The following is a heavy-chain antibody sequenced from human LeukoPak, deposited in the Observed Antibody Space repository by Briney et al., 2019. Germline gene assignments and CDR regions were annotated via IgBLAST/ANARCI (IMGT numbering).Heavy chain of an antibody. D-gene: IGHD5-24*01. Sequence: GGSLRLSCAASGFTFSSYSMNWVRQAPAQGLERVSYIRSSGSPIYYADSVKGRFTISRENAKNSLYLQMNSLRSEDTAVYYCARIRDGYNDAYDIWGQGTVVTVPS. CDR2: IRSSGSPI. CDR1: GFTFSSYS. CDR3: ARIRDGYNDAYDI. J-gene: IGHJ3*02. V-gene: IGHV3-21*05.